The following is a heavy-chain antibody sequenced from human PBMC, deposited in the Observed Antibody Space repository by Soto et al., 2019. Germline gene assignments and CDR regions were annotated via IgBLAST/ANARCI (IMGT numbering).Heavy chain of an antibody. Sequence: QVQLVQSGAEVKKPGASVKVSCKASGYTFTSYGISWVRQAPGQGLEWMGWISAYNGNTNYAQKLQGRVTMTTDTATCTAYMELRRRRTDDTAVYYCTREDPPRLNWGQGTLVTVSS. CDR1: GYTFTSYG. CDR3: TREDPPRLN. CDR2: ISAYNGNT. V-gene: IGHV1-18*01. J-gene: IGHJ4*02.